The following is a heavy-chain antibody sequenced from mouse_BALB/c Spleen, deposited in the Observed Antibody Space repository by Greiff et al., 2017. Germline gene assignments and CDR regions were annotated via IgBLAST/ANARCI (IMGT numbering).Heavy chain of an antibody. CDR3: ARYFDY. V-gene: IGHV5-4*02. CDR1: GFTFSDYY. CDR2: ISDGGSYT. J-gene: IGHJ2*01. Sequence: EVKLVESGGGLVKPGGSLKLSCAASGFTFSDYYMYWVRQTPEKRLEWVATISDGGSYTYYPDSVKGRFSISRDNAKNNLYLQISSLKSEDTAMYYCARYFDYWGQGTTRTVSS.